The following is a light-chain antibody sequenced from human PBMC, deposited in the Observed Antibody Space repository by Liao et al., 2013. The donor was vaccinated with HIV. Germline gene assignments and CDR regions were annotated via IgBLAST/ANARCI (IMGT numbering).Light chain of an antibody. CDR1: NLGNKF. J-gene: IGLJ2*01. Sequence: SYELTQPSSVSVSPGQTATITCSGDNLGNKFVCWYQQRPGQSPVVVIYQDTRRPSGIPERFSGSNSGNTATLTISGTQAMDEADYYCQAWDSSTVIFGGGTKLTVL. CDR2: QDT. V-gene: IGLV3-1*01. CDR3: QAWDSSTVI.